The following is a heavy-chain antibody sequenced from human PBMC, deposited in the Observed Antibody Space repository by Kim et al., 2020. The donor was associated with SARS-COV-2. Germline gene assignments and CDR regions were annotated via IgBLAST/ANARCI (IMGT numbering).Heavy chain of an antibody. J-gene: IGHJ4*02. CDR1: GFTFSSYW. D-gene: IGHD3-10*01. CDR3: ARGRENMVRGVIGEEYYFDY. CDR2: IKQDGSEN. V-gene: IGHV3-7*03. Sequence: GGSLRLSCAASGFTFSSYWMSWVRQAPGKGLEWVAKIKQDGSENYYVDSVKGRFTISRDNAKNSLYLQMNSLRAEDTAVYYCARGRENMVRGVIGEEYYFDYWGQGTLVTVSS.